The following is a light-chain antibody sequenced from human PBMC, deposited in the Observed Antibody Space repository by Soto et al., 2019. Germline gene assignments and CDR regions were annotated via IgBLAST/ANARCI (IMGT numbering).Light chain of an antibody. J-gene: IGLJ1*01. V-gene: IGLV2-14*01. CDR1: SSDVGGYNY. CDR2: EVS. Sequence: QSVLTQPASVSGSPGQSITISCTGTSSDVGGYNYVSWYQQHPGKAPKLMIYEVSNRPSGVSNRFSGSKSGNTASLTISGLQAEDEADYYCSSYRNSNTPHHVFGTGTKLTVL. CDR3: SSYRNSNTPHHV.